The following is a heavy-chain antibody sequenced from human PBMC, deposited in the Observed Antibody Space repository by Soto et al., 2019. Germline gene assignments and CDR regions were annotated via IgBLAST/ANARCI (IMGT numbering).Heavy chain of an antibody. CDR3: AREPPLSGDTWFDP. J-gene: IGHJ5*02. V-gene: IGHV4-4*07. Sequence: QVQLQESGPGLVRPSETLALTCTVSGGSINNYYWNWIRQTAGMRLEWIGRIYSSGSTNYNPSLKRRVIMSVDTSKNQFSLKLSSVTAADTAVYYCAREPPLSGDTWFDPWGQGTLVTVSS. D-gene: IGHD3-9*01. CDR1: GGSINNYY. CDR2: IYSSGST.